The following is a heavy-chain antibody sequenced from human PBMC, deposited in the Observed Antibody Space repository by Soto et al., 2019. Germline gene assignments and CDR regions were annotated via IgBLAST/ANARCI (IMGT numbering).Heavy chain of an antibody. CDR3: AKDYYYDSSRPDGYYYYGMDV. Sequence: PGGSLRLSCAASGFTFSSYGMHWVRQAPGKGLEWVAVISYDGSNKYYADSVKGRFTISRDNSKNTLYLQMNSLRAEDTAVYYCAKDYYYDSSRPDGYYYYGMDVWGQGTTVTVSS. CDR1: GFTFSSYG. D-gene: IGHD3-22*01. J-gene: IGHJ6*02. V-gene: IGHV3-30*18. CDR2: ISYDGSNK.